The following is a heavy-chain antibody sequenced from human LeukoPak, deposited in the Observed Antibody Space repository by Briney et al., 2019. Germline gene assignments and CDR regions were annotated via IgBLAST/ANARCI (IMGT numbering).Heavy chain of an antibody. CDR1: GGSINNYY. V-gene: IGHV4-59*08. D-gene: IGHD4-17*01. CDR3: ARHLESGDYPLDY. J-gene: IGHJ4*02. Sequence: SETLSLTCTVSGGSINNYYWGWIRPPPGKGLEYIWYIYYSGSTNYNPSLKSRDTMTVDTSKNELSLKLKSVTAADTAVYYCARHLESGDYPLDYWGQGTLVSVSS. CDR2: IYYSGST.